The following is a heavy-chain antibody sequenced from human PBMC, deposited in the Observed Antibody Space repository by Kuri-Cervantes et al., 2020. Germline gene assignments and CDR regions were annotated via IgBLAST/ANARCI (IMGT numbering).Heavy chain of an antibody. CDR1: GFTFNSYS. V-gene: IGHV3-21*01. Sequence: GGSLRLSCAASGFTFNSYSMNWVRQAPGKGLEWVSSISSSSSYIYYADSVKGRFTISRDNAKNSLYLQMNSLRAEDTAVYYCARSAMVRGVWIWDGMDVWGQGTTVTVSS. J-gene: IGHJ6*02. D-gene: IGHD3-10*01. CDR3: ARSAMVRGVWIWDGMDV. CDR2: ISSSSSYI.